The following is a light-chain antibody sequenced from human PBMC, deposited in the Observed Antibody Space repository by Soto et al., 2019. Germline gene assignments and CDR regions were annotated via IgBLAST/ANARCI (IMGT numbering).Light chain of an antibody. V-gene: IGLV2-23*01. J-gene: IGLJ3*02. Sequence: QSALTQPASVSGSPGQSITISCTGTSSDVGSYDLVSWYQQYPDKAPKLTIYEGTKRPSGISNRFSGSKSGNTASLTSSGLQAEVEAHYHCFLYAGGGLSLGVFGGGTNLTVL. CDR3: FLYAGGGLSLGV. CDR2: EGT. CDR1: SSDVGSYDL.